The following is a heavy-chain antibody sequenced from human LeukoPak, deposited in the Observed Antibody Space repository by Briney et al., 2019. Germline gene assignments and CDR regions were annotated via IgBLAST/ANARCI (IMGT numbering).Heavy chain of an antibody. D-gene: IGHD2-2*01. CDR1: GGSMSSYY. CDR2: VYFIGRT. V-gene: IGHV4-59*01. Sequence: SETLSLTCTVSGGSMSSYYWSWIRQPPGKGLEWIGYVYFIGRTNYNPSLKSRITISLDASKNQFSLKLNSLTAADTAVYYCARGVLPTDYFDYWGQGTLVTVSS. CDR3: ARGVLPTDYFDY. J-gene: IGHJ4*02.